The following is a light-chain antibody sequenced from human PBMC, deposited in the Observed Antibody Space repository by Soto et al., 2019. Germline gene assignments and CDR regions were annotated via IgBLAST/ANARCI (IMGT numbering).Light chain of an antibody. CDR3: CSDAGRDVV. Sequence: QSALTQPRSVSGSPGQTVTISCTGTSTDVGGYNYVSWYQPHPDNAPKLLIYDVSKRPSGVPDRFAGTKSGNTASLTISGLPAEDEADYYGCSDAGRDVVFGGGTKLTVL. V-gene: IGLV2-11*01. J-gene: IGLJ2*01. CDR2: DVS. CDR1: STDVGGYNY.